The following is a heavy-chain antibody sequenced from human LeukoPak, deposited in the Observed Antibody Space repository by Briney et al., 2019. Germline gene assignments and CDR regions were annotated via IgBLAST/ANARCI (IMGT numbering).Heavy chain of an antibody. J-gene: IGHJ6*02. CDR2: IWYDGSNK. V-gene: IGHV3-33*01. Sequence: PGGSLRLSCAASGFTFSSYGMHWVRQAPGKGLEWVAVIWYDGSNKYYADSVKGRFTISRDNSKNTLYLQMNSLRAEDTAVYYCARSGYHYYYGMDVWGQGTTVTVS. CDR1: GFTFSSYG. CDR3: ARSGYHYYYGMDV.